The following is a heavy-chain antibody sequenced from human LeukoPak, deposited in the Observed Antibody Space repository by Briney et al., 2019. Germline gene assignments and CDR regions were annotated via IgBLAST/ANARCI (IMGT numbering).Heavy chain of an antibody. CDR2: ISSGSSAI. V-gene: IGHV3-48*01. Sequence: GGSLRLSCAASGFTFSTYSMNWVRQAPGKGLEWVSYISSGSSAIYYADSVKGRFTISRDNAKNSLYLQMNSLRAEDTALYYCARDNSEYSSGWHGGDYWGQGTLVTVSS. J-gene: IGHJ4*02. CDR1: GFTFSTYS. D-gene: IGHD6-19*01. CDR3: ARDNSEYSSGWHGGDY.